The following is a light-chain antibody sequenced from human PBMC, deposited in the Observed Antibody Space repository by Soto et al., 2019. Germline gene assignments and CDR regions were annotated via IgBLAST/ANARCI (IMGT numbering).Light chain of an antibody. V-gene: IGKV1D-16*01. J-gene: IGKJ4*01. CDR2: AAS. CDR1: QGITNR. Sequence: DIHMTQSPSSVSASVGARVNLICRASQGITNRLAWYQQKPGKAPKFLIYAASTLQSGVPSRFSGSGYGTDFNLTISSLQTEDFATYYCQQLNSYPLTFGGGTKVDIK. CDR3: QQLNSYPLT.